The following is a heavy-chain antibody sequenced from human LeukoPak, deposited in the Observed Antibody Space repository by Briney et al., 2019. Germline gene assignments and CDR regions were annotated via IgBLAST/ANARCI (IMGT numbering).Heavy chain of an antibody. J-gene: IGHJ6*03. CDR1: GFTFSRYW. Sequence: GGSLRLSCAASGFTFSRYWIHWVRQVPGKGLMWVSCINSDGSSAFYADSVKGRFTISRDNAKNTLHLQMNSLRPEDTAVYYCARDSTIYDSPYFYYYMDVWGKGTTVTVSS. CDR2: INSDGSSA. CDR3: ARDSTIYDSPYFYYYMDV. D-gene: IGHD3-9*01. V-gene: IGHV3-74*01.